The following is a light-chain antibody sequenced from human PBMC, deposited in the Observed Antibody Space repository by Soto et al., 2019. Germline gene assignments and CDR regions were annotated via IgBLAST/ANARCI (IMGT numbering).Light chain of an antibody. CDR3: CSYGGAYTFVI. Sequence: QSVLTQPPSVSGAPGQRVTISCTGSSSNIGAGYDVHWYQQLPGTAPKLLIYGNSNRPSGVPDRFSGSKSGTSASLAITGLQAEDEADYFCCSYGGAYTFVIFGGGTKLTVL. J-gene: IGLJ2*01. CDR1: SSNIGAGYD. V-gene: IGLV1-40*01. CDR2: GNS.